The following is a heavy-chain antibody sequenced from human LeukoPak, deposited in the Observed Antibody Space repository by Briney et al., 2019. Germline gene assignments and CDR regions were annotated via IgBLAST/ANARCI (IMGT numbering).Heavy chain of an antibody. CDR1: GFTFSSYW. V-gene: IGHV3-7*01. Sequence: GGSLRLSCAASGFTFSSYWMSWVRQAPGKGLEWVANIKQDGSEKYYVDSVKGRFTISRDNAKNSLYLQMNSLRAEDTAVYYCASLGDSYYYDSSGTIFDYWGQGTLVTVSS. CDR2: IKQDGSEK. D-gene: IGHD3-22*01. J-gene: IGHJ4*02. CDR3: ASLGDSYYYDSSGTIFDY.